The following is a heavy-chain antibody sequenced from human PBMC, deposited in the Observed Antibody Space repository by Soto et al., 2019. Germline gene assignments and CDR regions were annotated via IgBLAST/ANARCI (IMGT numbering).Heavy chain of an antibody. D-gene: IGHD3-9*01. CDR3: ARDGGTVYDILTGYYRPEYFQH. CDR1: GGSISSGGYY. J-gene: IGHJ1*01. Sequence: SETLSLTCTVSGGSISSGGYYWSWIRQHPGKGLEWIGYIYYSGSTYYNPSLKSRVTISVDTSKNQFSLKLSSVTAADTAVYYCARDGGTVYDILTGYYRPEYFQHWGQGTLVTVSS. V-gene: IGHV4-31*03. CDR2: IYYSGST.